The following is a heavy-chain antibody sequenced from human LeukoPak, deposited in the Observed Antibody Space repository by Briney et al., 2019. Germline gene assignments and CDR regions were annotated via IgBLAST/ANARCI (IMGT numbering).Heavy chain of an antibody. CDR2: IKRDGSEK. D-gene: IGHD3-3*01. V-gene: IGHV3-7*01. CDR3: ARCGEYTGVLEWLLYYFDY. CDR1: GFTFSRYA. Sequence: HPGRFLRLSCAASGFTFSRYAMHWVRQAPGKGLEWVANIKRDGSEKYYVDSVKGRFTISRDNVKNSLYLQMNSLRAEDTAVYYCARCGEYTGVLEWLLYYFDYWGQGTLVTVSS. J-gene: IGHJ4*02.